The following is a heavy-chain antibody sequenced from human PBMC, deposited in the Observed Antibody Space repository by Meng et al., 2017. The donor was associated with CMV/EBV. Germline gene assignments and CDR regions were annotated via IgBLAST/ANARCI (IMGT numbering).Heavy chain of an antibody. D-gene: IGHD2-2*01. J-gene: IGHJ5*02. V-gene: IGHV4-31*03. CDR1: GGSISSGGYY. CDR2: IYYSGST. CDR3: ARGAHCSSTSCGNWFDP. Sequence: LRLSCTVSGGSISSGGYYWSWIRQHPGKGLEWIGYIYYSGSTYYNPSLKSRVTISVDTSKNQFSLKLSSVTAADTAVYYCARGAHCSSTSCGNWFDPWGQGTLVTVSS.